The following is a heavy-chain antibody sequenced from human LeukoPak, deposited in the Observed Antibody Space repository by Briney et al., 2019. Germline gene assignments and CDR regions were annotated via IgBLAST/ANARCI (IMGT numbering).Heavy chain of an antibody. CDR1: GFTFSAYW. CDR3: RQDDHDY. D-gene: IGHD1-1*01. V-gene: IGHV3-7*01. CDR2: IKQDGSEK. J-gene: IGHJ4*02. Sequence: PGGSLRLSCAASGFTFSAYWMGWVRQAPGKGLEWVANIKQDGSEKYYVDSVKGRFTISRDNAENSLYLQMNSLRAEDTAVYYCRQDDHDYWGLGTLVTVSS.